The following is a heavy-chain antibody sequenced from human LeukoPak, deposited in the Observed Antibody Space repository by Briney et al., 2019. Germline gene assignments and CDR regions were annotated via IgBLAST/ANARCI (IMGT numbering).Heavy chain of an antibody. V-gene: IGHV3-48*04. CDR2: ISSRSRTI. J-gene: IGHJ6*02. CDR1: EFIFSSYS. CDR3: ARDLLSRSFYGMDV. Sequence: PGGSLRLSCGASEFIFSSYSMNWVRQAPGKGLEWVSYISSRSRTIYYADSVKGRFTISRDNDKNSLYLQMHSLRAEDTALYYCARDLLSRSFYGMDVWGQGTTVTVSS. D-gene: IGHD3-16*01.